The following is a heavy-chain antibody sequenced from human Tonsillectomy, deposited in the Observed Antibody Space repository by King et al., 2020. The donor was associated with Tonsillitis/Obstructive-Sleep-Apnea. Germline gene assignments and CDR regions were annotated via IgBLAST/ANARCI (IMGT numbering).Heavy chain of an antibody. CDR3: ASAHNPLDFWSASTPYYKYGMDV. J-gene: IGHJ6*02. Sequence: QLQESGSGLVKPSQTLSLTCAVSGGSISSGGYSWSWIRQPPGKGLEWIGYIYHSGSTYYNPSLKSRVTISVDRSKNQFSLKLSSVTAADTAVYYCASAHNPLDFWSASTPYYKYGMDVWGQGTTVTVSS. CDR2: IYHSGST. V-gene: IGHV4-30-2*01. CDR1: GGSISSGGYS. D-gene: IGHD3-3*01.